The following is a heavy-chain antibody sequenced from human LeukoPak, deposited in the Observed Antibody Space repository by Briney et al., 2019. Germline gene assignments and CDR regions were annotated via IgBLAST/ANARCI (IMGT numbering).Heavy chain of an antibody. Sequence: SETLSLTCTVSGGSISSSSYYWGWIRQPPGKGLEWIGSIYYSGSTYYNPSLKSRVTISVDTSKNQFSLKLSSVTAADTAVYYCARSSKFLTRGMDVWGQGTTVTVSS. CDR3: ARSSKFLTRGMDV. CDR2: IYYSGST. CDR1: GGSISSSSYY. D-gene: IGHD3-9*01. J-gene: IGHJ6*02. V-gene: IGHV4-39*01.